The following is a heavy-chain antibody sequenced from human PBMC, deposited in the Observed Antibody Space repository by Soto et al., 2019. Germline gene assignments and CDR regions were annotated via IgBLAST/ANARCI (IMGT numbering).Heavy chain of an antibody. J-gene: IGHJ6*02. Sequence: QLVQSGAEVKKPGSSVKVSCKASGVDFNSFTLSWVRQAPGQGPEWMGTIIPILDVAKNAQKFQGRITITADKSMSTVYMELRRLRSEDTAVYYCAQMWFGELWHGMDVWGQGTTVTVSS. V-gene: IGHV1-69*02. CDR1: GVDFNSFT. CDR2: IIPILDVA. D-gene: IGHD3-10*01. CDR3: AQMWFGELWHGMDV.